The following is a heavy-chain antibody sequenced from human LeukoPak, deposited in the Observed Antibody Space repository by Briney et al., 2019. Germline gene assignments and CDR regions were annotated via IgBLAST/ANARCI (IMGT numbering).Heavy chain of an antibody. D-gene: IGHD3-22*01. Sequence: GGSLRLSCVASGFTFSGFYIHWVRQAPGKGLVWVSHINWDGSVTTYADSVRGRFTISRDDAKNSLFLQMNSLRAEDTALYYCARASYYYDTTGLGAVDLWGQGTMVTVSS. J-gene: IGHJ3*01. CDR2: INWDGSVT. CDR1: GFTFSGFY. V-gene: IGHV3-74*01. CDR3: ARASYYYDTTGLGAVDL.